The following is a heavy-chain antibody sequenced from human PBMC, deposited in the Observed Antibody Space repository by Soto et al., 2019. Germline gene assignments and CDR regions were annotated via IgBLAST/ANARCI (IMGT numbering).Heavy chain of an antibody. J-gene: IGHJ4*02. D-gene: IGHD3-9*01. CDR1: QFSFRSYA. CDR2: ISFDGNSL. CDR3: ARTFDTITRHFDY. Sequence: VGSLRLPCAASQFSFRSYAMHWIRQSPGKGLEWVAVISFDGNSLHYADSVRDRFTISRDNSKNTLYLQMNNLRPEDTAVYYCARTFDTITRHFDYWGQGTVVTVSS. V-gene: IGHV3-30-3*01.